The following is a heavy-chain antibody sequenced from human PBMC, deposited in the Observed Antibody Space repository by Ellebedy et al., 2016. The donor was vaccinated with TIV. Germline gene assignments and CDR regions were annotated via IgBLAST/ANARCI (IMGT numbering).Heavy chain of an antibody. CDR3: ARRHIGDYYSYYYGMDV. Sequence: PGGSLRLSCAASGFTFSSYNMNWVRQAPGKGLEWVSCISGGSSTIYYADSVKGRFTISRDNSKNTLYLQMNSLRAEDTAVYYCARRHIGDYYSYYYGMDVWGQGTTVTVSS. J-gene: IGHJ6*02. CDR2: ISGGSSTI. D-gene: IGHD3-22*01. CDR1: GFTFSSYN. V-gene: IGHV3-48*01.